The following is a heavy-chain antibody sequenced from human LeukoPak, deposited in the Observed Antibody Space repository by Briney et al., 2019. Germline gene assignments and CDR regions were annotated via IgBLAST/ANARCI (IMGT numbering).Heavy chain of an antibody. D-gene: IGHD4-11*01. V-gene: IGHV3-23*01. CDR1: GFTFSSYA. CDR2: ISGSGGST. CDR3: AKDHVSNPYYFDY. Sequence: PGGSLRLSCAASGFTFSSYAMSWVRQAPGKGLKWVSAISGSGGSTYYADSVKGRFTISRDNSKNTLYLQMNSLRAEDTAVYYCAKDHVSNPYYFDYWGQGTLVTVSS. J-gene: IGHJ4*02.